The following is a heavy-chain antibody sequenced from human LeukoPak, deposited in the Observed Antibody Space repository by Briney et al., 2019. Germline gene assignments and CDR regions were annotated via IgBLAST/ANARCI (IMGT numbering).Heavy chain of an antibody. V-gene: IGHV4-39*01. CDR2: IYYSGST. CDR3: ARHRDSSGWYDFDY. J-gene: IGHJ4*02. CDR1: GGSINSSNYY. D-gene: IGHD6-19*01. Sequence: PSETLSLTCTVSGGSINSSNYYWGWFRQPPGKGLEWIGSIYYSGSTYYNPSLKSRVSISVDTSKDQFSLKLSSVTAADTAVYYCARHRDSSGWYDFDYWGQGTLVTVSS.